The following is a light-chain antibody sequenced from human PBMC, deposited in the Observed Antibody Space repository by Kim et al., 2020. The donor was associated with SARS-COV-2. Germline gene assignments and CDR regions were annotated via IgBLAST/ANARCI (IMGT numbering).Light chain of an antibody. CDR3: CSYINNTFDVV. CDR1: GSDVGNHNR. CDR2: EVT. Sequence: QSALTQPPSVSGSPGQSVTISCTGSGSDVGNHNRVSWYQQPPGTVPKLVLYEVTNRPSGVPDRFSGSKSGNTASLTISGLQAEDEADYYCCSYINNTFDVVFGGGTQLTVL. V-gene: IGLV2-18*02. J-gene: IGLJ2*01.